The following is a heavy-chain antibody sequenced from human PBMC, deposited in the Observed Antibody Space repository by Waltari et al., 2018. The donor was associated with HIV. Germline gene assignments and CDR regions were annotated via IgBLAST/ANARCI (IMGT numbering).Heavy chain of an antibody. Sequence: QVQLVQSGAEVKKPGASVKVSCKASGYTFTSYDINWVLQGTGKGLEWMGWMNPKSGNTGYAQKFQGRVTMTRNTSISTAYMELSSLRSEDTAVYYCARLTTAGLYYYGMDVWGQGTTVTVSS. CDR2: MNPKSGNT. V-gene: IGHV1-8*01. CDR1: GYTFTSYD. J-gene: IGHJ6*02. CDR3: ARLTTAGLYYYGMDV. D-gene: IGHD4-17*01.